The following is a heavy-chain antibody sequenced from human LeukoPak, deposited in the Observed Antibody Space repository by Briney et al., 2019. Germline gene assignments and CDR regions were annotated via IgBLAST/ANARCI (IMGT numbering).Heavy chain of an antibody. Sequence: SGGSLRLSCAASGFTFNSNAMSWVRQAPGKGLEWVSGISGSGGSTYSADSVKGRFTISRDNAKNSLYLQMNSLRAEDTAVYYCARAGGGSYSGKYFQHWGQGTLVTVSS. CDR1: GFTFNSNA. CDR2: ISGSGGST. V-gene: IGHV3-23*01. CDR3: ARAGGGSYSGKYFQH. J-gene: IGHJ1*01. D-gene: IGHD1-26*01.